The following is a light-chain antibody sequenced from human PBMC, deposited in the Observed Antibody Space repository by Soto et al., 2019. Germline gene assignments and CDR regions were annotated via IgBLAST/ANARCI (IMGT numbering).Light chain of an antibody. CDR3: QQYSGSLTWT. Sequence: EIVLTQSPGTLSLSPGERATLSCRASQSVSSNYLAWYQQKPGQAPRLLIYGASSRATGIPDRFSGSGSGTDFTLTISRLEPEDFAVYFCQQYSGSLTWTFGQGTKVDNK. CDR2: GAS. V-gene: IGKV3-20*01. CDR1: QSVSSNY. J-gene: IGKJ1*01.